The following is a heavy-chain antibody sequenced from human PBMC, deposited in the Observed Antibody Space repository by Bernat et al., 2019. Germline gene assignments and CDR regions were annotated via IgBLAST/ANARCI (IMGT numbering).Heavy chain of an antibody. J-gene: IGHJ6*02. CDR3: ARNVRHRYYYYGMDV. CDR1: GGSISSYY. CDR2: IYYSGST. V-gene: IGHV4-59*08. D-gene: IGHD2-8*01. Sequence: QVQLQESGPGLFKPSETLSLTCTVSGGSISSYYWSWIRQPPGKGLEWIGYIYYSGSTNYNPSLKSRVTISVDTSKNQFSLKLSSVTAADTAVYYCARNVRHRYYYYGMDVWGQGTTVTVSS.